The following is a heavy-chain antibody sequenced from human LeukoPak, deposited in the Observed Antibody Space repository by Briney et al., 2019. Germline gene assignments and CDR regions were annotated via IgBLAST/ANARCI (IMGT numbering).Heavy chain of an antibody. CDR2: TYYRSKWYN. J-gene: IGHJ4*02. Sequence: LQTLSLTCPISGDSVSSNTAAWNWIRQSPSRGLEWLGRTYYRSKWYNDYAVSVKSRITINPDTSKNQFSLQLYSVTPEDTAVYYCARSISSGGFRLDYWGQGTLVTVSS. D-gene: IGHD3-3*02. CDR3: ARSISSGGFRLDY. V-gene: IGHV6-1*01. CDR1: GDSVSSNTAA.